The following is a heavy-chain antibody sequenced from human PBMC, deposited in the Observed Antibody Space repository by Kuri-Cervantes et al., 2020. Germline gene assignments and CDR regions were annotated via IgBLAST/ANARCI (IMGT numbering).Heavy chain of an antibody. CDR2: ISGSGGST. CDR3: ARGELYGDYFDY. V-gene: IGHV3-9*01. CDR1: GFTFDDYA. J-gene: IGHJ4*02. D-gene: IGHD4-17*01. Sequence: SLKISCAASGFTFDDYAMHWVRQAPGKGLEWVSAISGSGGSTYYADSVKGRFTISRDNAKNSLYLQMNSLRAEDTAVYYCARGELYGDYFDYWGQGTLVTVSS.